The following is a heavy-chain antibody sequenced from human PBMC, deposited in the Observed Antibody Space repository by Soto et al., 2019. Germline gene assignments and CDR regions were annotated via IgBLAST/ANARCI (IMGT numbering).Heavy chain of an antibody. D-gene: IGHD6-19*01. CDR1: GFTFDDYA. CDR3: VKDSTVSGVRQGLDF. CDR2: IIWNSAYI. J-gene: IGHJ4*02. Sequence: PGGSLRLSCAVSGFTFDDYAMDWVRQAPGKGLEWVAGIIWNSAYIVYADSVKGRFTISRDNAKNSLHLQMDSLRAEDTALYYCVKDSTVSGVRQGLDFWGRGTLVTVSS. V-gene: IGHV3-9*01.